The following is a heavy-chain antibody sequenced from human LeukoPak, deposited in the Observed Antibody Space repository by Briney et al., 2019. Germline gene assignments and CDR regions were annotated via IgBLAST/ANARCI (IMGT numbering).Heavy chain of an antibody. CDR3: AKRVPYSSSSVYFDY. Sequence: GGSLRLSCAVSGFTFSSYGMSWVRQAPGKGLEWVSAISDSGSDTYYADSVEGRFTISKDNSKNTLYLRMNSLRADDTAVYYCAKRVPYSSSSVYFDYWGQGTLVTVSS. V-gene: IGHV3-23*01. CDR1: GFTFSSYG. J-gene: IGHJ4*02. CDR2: ISDSGSDT. D-gene: IGHD6-6*01.